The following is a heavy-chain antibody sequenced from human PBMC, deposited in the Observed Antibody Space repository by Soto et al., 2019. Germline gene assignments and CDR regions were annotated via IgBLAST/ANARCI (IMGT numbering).Heavy chain of an antibody. Sequence: PGGSLRLSCAASGFTFSSYSMNWVRQAPGKGLEWVSYISSSSSTIYYADSVKGRFTISRGNAKNSLYLQMNSLRAEDTAVYYCARPHVDTAMVNDYWGQGTLVTAPQ. CDR3: ARPHVDTAMVNDY. V-gene: IGHV3-48*01. J-gene: IGHJ4*02. CDR1: GFTFSSYS. D-gene: IGHD5-18*01. CDR2: ISSSSSTI.